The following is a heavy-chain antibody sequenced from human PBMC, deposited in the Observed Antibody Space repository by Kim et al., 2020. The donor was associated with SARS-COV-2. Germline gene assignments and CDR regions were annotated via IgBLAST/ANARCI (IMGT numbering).Heavy chain of an antibody. V-gene: IGHV4-31*03. J-gene: IGHJ3*02. D-gene: IGHD3-22*01. Sequence: SETLSLTCTVSGGSISSGGYYWSWIRQHPGKGLEWIGYIYYSGSTYYNPSLKSRVTISVDTSKNQFSLKLSSVTAADTAVYYCARGGAGLSDYYDSPRVGGAFDIWGQGTMVTVSS. CDR3: ARGGAGLSDYYDSPRVGGAFDI. CDR1: GGSISSGGYY. CDR2: IYYSGST.